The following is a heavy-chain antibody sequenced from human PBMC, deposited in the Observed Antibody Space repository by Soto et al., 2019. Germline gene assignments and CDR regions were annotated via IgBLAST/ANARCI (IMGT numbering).Heavy chain of an antibody. D-gene: IGHD3-10*01. V-gene: IGHV6-1*01. Sequence: SQTLSLTCAITGDSVSSNSAGWSWVRQSPSRGLEWLGRTYYRSKWYYEYAVSVRGRITINPDTSKNQYSLQQNSVTPEDTAVYFCERGYYGSGSYLGHDYWGQGTLVTVSS. J-gene: IGHJ4*02. CDR2: TYYRSKWYY. CDR1: GDSVSSNSAG. CDR3: ERGYYGSGSYLGHDY.